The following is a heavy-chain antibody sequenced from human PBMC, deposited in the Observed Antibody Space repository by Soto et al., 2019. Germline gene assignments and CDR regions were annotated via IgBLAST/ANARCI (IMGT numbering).Heavy chain of an antibody. CDR3: AKADYDILTGPSDY. J-gene: IGHJ4*02. D-gene: IGHD3-9*01. CDR2: ISGSGGST. Sequence: PGGSLRLSCAASGFTFSSYAMSWVRQAPGKGLEWVSAISGSGGSTYYADSVKGRFTISRDNSKNTLYLQMNSLRAEDTAVYYCAKADYDILTGPSDYWGQGPLVTVSS. V-gene: IGHV3-23*01. CDR1: GFTFSSYA.